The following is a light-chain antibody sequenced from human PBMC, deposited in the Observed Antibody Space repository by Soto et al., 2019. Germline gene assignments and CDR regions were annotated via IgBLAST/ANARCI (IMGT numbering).Light chain of an antibody. CDR3: SSYASTSTQVV. CDR2: DVS. V-gene: IGLV2-14*03. CDR1: SSDVGGYNL. J-gene: IGLJ3*02. Sequence: QSALTQTASVSGSPGQSITISCTGTSSDVGGYNLVSWYQQYPGKAPKLMIYDVSNRPSGVSNRFSGSKSGNTASLTISGLQAEDEAEYYCSSYASTSTQVVFGGGIKLTVL.